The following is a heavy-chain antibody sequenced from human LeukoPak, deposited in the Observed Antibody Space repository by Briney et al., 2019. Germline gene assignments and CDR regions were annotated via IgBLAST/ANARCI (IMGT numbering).Heavy chain of an antibody. V-gene: IGHV3-23*01. CDR2: ISGSGGST. Sequence: GGTLRLSCAASGFTFSSYAMSWVRQAPGKGLGWVSAISGSGGSTYSADSVKGRFTISRDNAKNSLFLQMNSLRAEDTAVYYCAREYGDYDFDYWGQGTLVTVSS. CDR3: AREYGDYDFDY. CDR1: GFTFSSYA. D-gene: IGHD4-17*01. J-gene: IGHJ4*02.